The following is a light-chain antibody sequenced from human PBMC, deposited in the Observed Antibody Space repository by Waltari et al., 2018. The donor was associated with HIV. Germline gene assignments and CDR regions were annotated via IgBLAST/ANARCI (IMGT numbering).Light chain of an antibody. CDR1: SSNIGRNY. Sequence: QSVLTQPPSASGTPGQRVTISCSGSSSNIGRNYVYWYQQLPGTAPKLLSYRNNQRPSGVPDRFSGSKSGTSASLASSGLRSEDEADYYCATWNDSLSGYVFGTGTKVTV. V-gene: IGLV1-47*01. CDR2: RNN. CDR3: ATWNDSLSGYV. J-gene: IGLJ1*01.